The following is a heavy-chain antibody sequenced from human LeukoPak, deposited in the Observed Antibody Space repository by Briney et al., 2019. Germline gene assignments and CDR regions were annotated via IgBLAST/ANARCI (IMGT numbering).Heavy chain of an antibody. CDR1: GGSISSSSYY. CDR3: ARRLRTIATAGKGHFDY. CDR2: IYYSGST. V-gene: IGHV4-39*01. J-gene: IGHJ4*02. D-gene: IGHD6-13*01. Sequence: SETLSLTCTVSGGSISSSSYYWGWIHQPPGKGLEWIGSIYYSGSTYYNPSLKSRVTISVDTSKNQFSLKLSSVTAADTAVYYCARRLRTIATAGKGHFDYWGQGTLVTVSS.